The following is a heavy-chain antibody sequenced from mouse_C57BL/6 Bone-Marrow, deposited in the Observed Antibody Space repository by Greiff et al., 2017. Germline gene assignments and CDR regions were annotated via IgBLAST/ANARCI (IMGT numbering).Heavy chain of an antibody. CDR3: ARDGAFYCSFDY. CDR2: IYPGGGGT. V-gene: IGHV1-63*01. D-gene: IGHD1-1*02. Sequence: VQLQESGAELVKPGTSVKMSCKASGYTFTSYWIDWAKQRPGHGLEWIGDIYPGGGGTNYHEQFKRKATLTADKSSSTAYMQFSSLTSEDSDIYDSARDGAFYCSFDYWGQGTPVTVSS. J-gene: IGHJ2*01. CDR1: GYTFTSYW.